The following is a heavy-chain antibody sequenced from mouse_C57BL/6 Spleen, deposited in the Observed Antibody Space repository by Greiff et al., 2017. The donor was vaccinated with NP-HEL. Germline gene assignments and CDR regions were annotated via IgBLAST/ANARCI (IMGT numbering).Heavy chain of an antibody. CDR1: GYTFTSYW. CDR2: IDPSDGYT. Sequence: VQLQQSGAELVKPGASVKLSCKASGYTFTSYWMQWVKQRPGQGLEWIGEIDPSDGYTNYNQKFKGKATLTVDTSSSTAYMQLSSLTSEDSAVSYCARWTGSGGDWGQGTTLTAAS. CDR3: ARWTGSGGD. J-gene: IGHJ2*01. V-gene: IGHV1-50*01.